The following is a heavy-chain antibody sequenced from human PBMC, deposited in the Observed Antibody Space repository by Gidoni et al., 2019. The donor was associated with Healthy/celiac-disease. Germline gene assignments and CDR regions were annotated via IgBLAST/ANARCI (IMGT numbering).Heavy chain of an antibody. CDR2: IWYDGSKK. J-gene: IGHJ3*02. D-gene: IGHD3-16*01. Sequence: QVQLVDSGGGVVQPGRSLRLSCAASGFTVSSYGMHWVRQAPGKGLEWVAVIWYDGSKKYYADSVKGRFTISRDNSKNTLYLQMNSLRAEDTAVYYCARTHYDYAAFDIGGQGTMVTVSS. V-gene: IGHV3-33*01. CDR3: ARTHYDYAAFDI. CDR1: GFTVSSYG.